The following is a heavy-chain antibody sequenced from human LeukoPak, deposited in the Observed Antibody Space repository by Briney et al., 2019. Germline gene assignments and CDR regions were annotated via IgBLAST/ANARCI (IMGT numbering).Heavy chain of an antibody. CDR1: GFTFSNAW. CDR2: IKSKTDGGTT. CDR3: PRSYSSTPQYYYYYYMDV. D-gene: IGHD6-13*01. V-gene: IGHV3-15*01. Sequence: GGSLRLSCAASGFTFSNAWMSWVRQAPGKGLEGVGRIKSKTDGGTTDYAAPVKGRFTISRDDSKNTLYLQMNSLRAEDTAVYYCPRSYSSTPQYYYYYYMDVWGKGTTVTVSS. J-gene: IGHJ6*03.